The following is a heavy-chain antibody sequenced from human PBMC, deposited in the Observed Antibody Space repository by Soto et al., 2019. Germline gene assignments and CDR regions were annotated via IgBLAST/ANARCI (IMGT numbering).Heavy chain of an antibody. CDR1: GYTFTSYA. J-gene: IGHJ4*02. Sequence: QVQLVQSGAEEKKPGASVKVSCKASGYTFTSYAMHWVRQAPGQRLEWMGWINAGNGNTKYSQKFQGRVTITRDTSASTAYMELSSLRSEDTAVHYCARGIAPYYFDYWGQGTLVTVSS. D-gene: IGHD6-13*01. CDR3: ARGIAPYYFDY. V-gene: IGHV1-3*05. CDR2: INAGNGNT.